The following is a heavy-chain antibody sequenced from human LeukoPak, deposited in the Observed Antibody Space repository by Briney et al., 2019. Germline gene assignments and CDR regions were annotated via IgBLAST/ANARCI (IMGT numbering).Heavy chain of an antibody. D-gene: IGHD6-19*01. CDR3: ATTGHSSGWYPDDN. Sequence: GGSLRLSCAASGFTFSRYWMSWVRQAPGKGLEWVANIKQDGSEKYYVDSVKGRFTISRDNAKNSLYLQMNSLRAEDTAVYSCATTGHSSGWYPDDNWGQGTLVTVSS. CDR2: IKQDGSEK. CDR1: GFTFSRYW. J-gene: IGHJ4*02. V-gene: IGHV3-7*01.